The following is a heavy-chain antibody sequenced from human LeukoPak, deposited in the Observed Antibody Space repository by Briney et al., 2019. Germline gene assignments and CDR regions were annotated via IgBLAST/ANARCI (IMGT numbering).Heavy chain of an antibody. J-gene: IGHJ5*02. V-gene: IGHV4-61*02. CDR2: IYTSGST. D-gene: IGHD3-10*01. CDR1: GGSISSGSYY. Sequence: SQTLSLTCTVSGGSISSGSYYWSWIRQPAGKGLEWIGRIYTSGSTNYNPSLKSRVTISVDTSKNQFSLKLSSVTAADTAVYYCARMVRGVRRNWFDPWGQGTLVTVSS. CDR3: ARMVRGVRRNWFDP.